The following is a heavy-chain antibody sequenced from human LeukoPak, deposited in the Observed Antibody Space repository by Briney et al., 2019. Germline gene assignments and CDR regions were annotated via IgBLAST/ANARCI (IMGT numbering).Heavy chain of an antibody. J-gene: IGHJ5*02. V-gene: IGHV1-18*01. D-gene: IGHD2-15*01. Sequence: ASVKVSCKASGYTFTSYGISWVRQAPGQGLEWMGWISAYNGNTNYAQKLQGRVTMTTDTSTSTAYMELRSLRSDDTAVYYCARAHYCSGGSCYHFQNRFDPWGQGTLVTVSS. CDR1: GYTFTSYG. CDR2: ISAYNGNT. CDR3: ARAHYCSGGSCYHFQNRFDP.